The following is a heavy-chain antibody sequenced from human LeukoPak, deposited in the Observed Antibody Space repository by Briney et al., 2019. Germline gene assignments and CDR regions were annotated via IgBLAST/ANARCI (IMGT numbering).Heavy chain of an antibody. CDR1: GFTFSSYW. D-gene: IGHD5-18*01. CDR3: ARHLSGITGYTYGRGIDY. CDR2: IKKDGSEK. V-gene: IGHV3-7*01. Sequence: SGGSLRLSCAASGFTFSSYWMSWVRQAPGKGLEWVANIKKDGSEKYYVDSVKGRFTISRDNAKTSLYLQMNSLRAEDTAVYYCARHLSGITGYTYGRGIDYWGQGTLVTVSP. J-gene: IGHJ4*02.